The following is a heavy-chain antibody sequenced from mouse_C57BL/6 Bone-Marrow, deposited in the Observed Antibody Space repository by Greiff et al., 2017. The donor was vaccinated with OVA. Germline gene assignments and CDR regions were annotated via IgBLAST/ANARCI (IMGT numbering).Heavy chain of an antibody. J-gene: IGHJ1*03. CDR3: ARKRASYWYFDV. V-gene: IGHV5-16*01. CDR2: INYDGSST. D-gene: IGHD6-1*02. CDR1: GFTFSDYY. Sequence: EVHLVESEGGLVQPGSSMKLSCTASGFTFSDYYMAWVRQVPEKGLEWVANINYDGSSTYYLDSLKSRFIISRDNAKNILYLQMSSLKSEDTATYYCARKRASYWYFDVWGTGTTVTVSS.